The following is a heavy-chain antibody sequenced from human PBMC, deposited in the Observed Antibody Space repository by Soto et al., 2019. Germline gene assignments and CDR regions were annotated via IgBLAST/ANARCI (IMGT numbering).Heavy chain of an antibody. CDR1: GFTFGDYA. J-gene: IGHJ6*02. CDR2: IRSKAYGGTT. D-gene: IGHD1-20*01. Sequence: GGSLRLSCTASGFTFGDYAMSWFRQAPGKGLEWVGFIRSKAYGGTTEYAASVKGRFTISRDDSKSIAYLQMNSLKTEDTAVYYCTREDNGLGMDVWGQGTTVTVSS. CDR3: TREDNGLGMDV. V-gene: IGHV3-49*03.